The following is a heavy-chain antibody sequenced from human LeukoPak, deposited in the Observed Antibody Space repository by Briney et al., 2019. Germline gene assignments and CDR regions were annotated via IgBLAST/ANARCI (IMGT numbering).Heavy chain of an antibody. Sequence: GASVKVSCKASGGTFSSYAISWVRQAPGQGLEWMGGIIPIFGTANYAQKFQGRVTITADKSTSTAYMELNSLRSEDTAVYFCARVGVTAATADYWGQGTLVTVSS. CDR1: GGTFSSYA. CDR2: IIPIFGTA. D-gene: IGHD6-25*01. CDR3: ARVGVTAATADY. J-gene: IGHJ4*02. V-gene: IGHV1-69*06.